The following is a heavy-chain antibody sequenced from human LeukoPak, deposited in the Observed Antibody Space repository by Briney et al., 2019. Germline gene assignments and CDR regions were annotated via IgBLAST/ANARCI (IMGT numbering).Heavy chain of an antibody. V-gene: IGHV3-30*18. CDR1: GFIFSHYG. J-gene: IGHJ4*02. CDR2: ISYDGSNK. Sequence: PGGSLRLSCAASGFIFSHYGMHWVRQAPGKGLEWVAVISYDGSNKYYADSVKGRFTISRDNSKNTLYLQMNSLRAEDTAVYYCAKATQFDYWGQGTLVTVSS. CDR3: AKATQFDY.